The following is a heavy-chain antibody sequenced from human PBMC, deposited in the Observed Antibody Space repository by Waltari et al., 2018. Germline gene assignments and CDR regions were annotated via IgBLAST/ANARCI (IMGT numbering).Heavy chain of an antibody. CDR3: ATAPDAFQIIN. CDR1: GYTFTGYY. V-gene: IGHV1-2*02. CDR2: SNPYSGGT. J-gene: IGHJ4*02. Sequence: QVQLVQSGAEVKKPGASVKVSCKTSGYTFTGYYMYWVRQAPGQGLEWMGWSNPYSGGTAYAQKCQGRVTLTRDTSISTAYMELNRLISDDSAMYYCATAPDAFQIINWGQGTLVTVSS. D-gene: IGHD2-2*01.